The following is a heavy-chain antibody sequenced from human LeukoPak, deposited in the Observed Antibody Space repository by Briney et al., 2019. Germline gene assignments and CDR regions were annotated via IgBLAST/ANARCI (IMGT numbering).Heavy chain of an antibody. CDR3: ARGKLWDIVVVPAANFWFDP. J-gene: IGHJ5*02. Sequence: ASVKVSCKASGGTFSSYAISWMRQAPGQGLEWMGGIIPIFGTANYAQKFQGRVTITTDESTSTAYMELSSLRSEDTAVYYCARGKLWDIVVVPAANFWFDPRGQGTLVTVSS. CDR2: IIPIFGTA. D-gene: IGHD2-2*01. V-gene: IGHV1-69*05. CDR1: GGTFSSYA.